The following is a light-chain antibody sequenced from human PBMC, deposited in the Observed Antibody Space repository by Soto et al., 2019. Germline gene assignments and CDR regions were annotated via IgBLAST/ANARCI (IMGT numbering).Light chain of an antibody. CDR3: QLYNSWCT. Sequence: EIVMTQSPATLSVSPGERATLSCRASQSVNRNLAWYQQKPGQAPRLLISGASTRATGIPARFSGSGSETEVTLTISSLQSEDFAVYYCQLYNSWCTFGQGTKVEMK. CDR2: GAS. CDR1: QSVNRN. V-gene: IGKV3-15*01. J-gene: IGKJ2*02.